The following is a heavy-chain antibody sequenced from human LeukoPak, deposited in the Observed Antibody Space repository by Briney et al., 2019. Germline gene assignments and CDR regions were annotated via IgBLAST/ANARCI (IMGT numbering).Heavy chain of an antibody. D-gene: IGHD3-10*01. Sequence: SETLSLTCTVSGGSISSYYWSWIRQPPGKGLEWIGYIYYSGSTNYNPSLKSRVTISVDTSKNQFSLKLSSVTAADTAVYYCARHSYREYYYGSGPSHGMDVWGQGTTVTVSS. CDR3: ARHSYREYYYGSGPSHGMDV. J-gene: IGHJ6*02. CDR1: GGSISSYY. CDR2: IYYSGST. V-gene: IGHV4-59*08.